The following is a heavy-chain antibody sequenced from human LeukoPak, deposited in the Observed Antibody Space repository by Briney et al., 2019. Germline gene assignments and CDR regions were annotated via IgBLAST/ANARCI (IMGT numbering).Heavy chain of an antibody. V-gene: IGHV3-43*02. CDR2: ISGDGGRT. CDR3: VEDKSGVGIDY. CDR1: GFTFHDHA. J-gene: IGHJ4*02. Sequence: AGGSLRLSCAASGFTFHDHAMHWVRQAPGKGLEWVSLISGDGGRTYYADSVKGRFTISRDNSKNSLYLRMNGLRTEDTALYYCVEDKSGVGIDYWGQGTLVTVSS. D-gene: IGHD2-8*01.